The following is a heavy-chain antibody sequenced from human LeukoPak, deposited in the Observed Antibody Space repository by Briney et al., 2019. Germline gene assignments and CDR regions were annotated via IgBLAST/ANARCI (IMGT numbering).Heavy chain of an antibody. V-gene: IGHV4-30-2*01. Sequence: PSETLSLTCTVSGGSISSGGHSWSWIRQPPGKGLEWIGYIYHSGSGSTYYNPSLKRRVTIAIDNSKNQCALTLTSVTAADTAVYYCARINDFWSGPTLDVWGKGTTVTVSS. CDR2: IYHSGSGST. D-gene: IGHD3-3*01. CDR1: GGSISSGGHS. CDR3: ARINDFWSGPTLDV. J-gene: IGHJ6*04.